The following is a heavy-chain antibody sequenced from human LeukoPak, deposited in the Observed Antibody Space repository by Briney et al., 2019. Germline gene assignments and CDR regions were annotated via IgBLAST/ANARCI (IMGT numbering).Heavy chain of an antibody. Sequence: AGGSLRLSCAASGFTFSSYGMHWVRQAPGKGLEWVAFISYDGSNKYYADSVKGRFTLSRDNSKHTLYLQMNCLRAEDTAVYYCAKEYSSGWVPYYYYGMDVWGQGTTVTVSS. J-gene: IGHJ6*02. CDR2: ISYDGSNK. CDR3: AKEYSSGWVPYYYYGMDV. V-gene: IGHV3-30*18. CDR1: GFTFSSYG. D-gene: IGHD6-19*01.